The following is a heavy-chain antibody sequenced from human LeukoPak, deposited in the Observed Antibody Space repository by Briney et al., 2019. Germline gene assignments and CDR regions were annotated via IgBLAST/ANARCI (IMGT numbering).Heavy chain of an antibody. J-gene: IGHJ3*02. V-gene: IGHV3-33*01. Sequence: PGGSLRLSCAASGXTFSNYDMHWVRQAPGKGLEWVAVIWYDGSNKYYADSVKGRFTISRDNSKNTLYLQMNSLRAEDTAVYYCARDDYGGKLDIWGQGTVVTVSS. CDR3: ARDDYGGKLDI. CDR2: IWYDGSNK. D-gene: IGHD4-23*01. CDR1: GXTFSNYD.